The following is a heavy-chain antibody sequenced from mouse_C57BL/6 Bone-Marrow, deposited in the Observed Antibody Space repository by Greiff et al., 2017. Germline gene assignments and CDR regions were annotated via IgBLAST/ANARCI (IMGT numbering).Heavy chain of an antibody. V-gene: IGHV5-4*01. CDR2: ISDGGSYT. CDR3: ARQLRAMDD. J-gene: IGHJ4*01. Sequence: EVQLVESGGGLVKPGGSLKLSCAASGFTFSSYAMSWVRQTPEKRLEWVAYISDGGSYTYYPDNVKGRFTISRDNAKNNLYLQMSHLKSEDTAMYYCARQLRAMDDWGQGTSVTVSS. CDR1: GFTFSSYA. D-gene: IGHD1-1*01.